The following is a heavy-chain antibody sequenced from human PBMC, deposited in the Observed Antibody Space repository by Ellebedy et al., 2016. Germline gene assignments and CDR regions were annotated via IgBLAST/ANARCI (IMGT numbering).Heavy chain of an antibody. J-gene: IGHJ4*02. CDR2: INPTGGTT. V-gene: IGHV1-46*01. Sequence: ASVKVSCKASGYTFSNFYIHWVRQASGRGLEWMGIINPTGGTTFYAQKFQGRVTMTEDTSTATAYMELSSLTSEDTAVYYCAMQTGSTSDFDYWGQGTLVTVSA. CDR3: AMQTGSTSDFDY. CDR1: GYTFSNFY. D-gene: IGHD2/OR15-2a*01.